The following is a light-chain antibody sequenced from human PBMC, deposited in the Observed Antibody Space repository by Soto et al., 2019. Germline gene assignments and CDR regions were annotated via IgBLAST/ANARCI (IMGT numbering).Light chain of an antibody. Sequence: DIQMTQSPSILSASVGDRVTITCRASQSVSGWLAWYQQRPGKAPKVLIYKASTLEIGVPSRFSGSGSGTKFTLTIITLLPDDDAAYYCQQCHSYPLTFGGGTKVDIK. CDR1: QSVSGW. J-gene: IGKJ4*01. V-gene: IGKV1-5*03. CDR2: KAS. CDR3: QQCHSYPLT.